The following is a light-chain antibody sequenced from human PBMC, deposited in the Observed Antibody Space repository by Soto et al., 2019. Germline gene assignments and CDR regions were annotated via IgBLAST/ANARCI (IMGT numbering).Light chain of an antibody. Sequence: QSALTQPPSASGTPGQTGTISCSGSSSNIGGNSVSWCQQLPGTAPKLLIHTNNQRPSGVPDRFSGSKSGTSASLAITGLQPEDEADYYCAVWDDSLHGLVFGTGTKVTVL. CDR2: TNN. V-gene: IGLV1-44*01. CDR1: SSNIGGNS. CDR3: AVWDDSLHGLV. J-gene: IGLJ1*01.